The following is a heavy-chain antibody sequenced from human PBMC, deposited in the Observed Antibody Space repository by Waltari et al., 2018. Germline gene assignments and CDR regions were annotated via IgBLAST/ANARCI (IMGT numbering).Heavy chain of an antibody. V-gene: IGHV3-33*01. CDR1: GFTFRSYG. Sequence: QVQLVESGGGVVQPGGSLRLSGAGFGFTFRSYGMHWVRQAPGKGLEWVAVIWYDGSNKYYADSVKGRFTISRDNSKNTLYLQMNSLRAEDTAVYYCASGLGYLDYWGQGTLVTVSS. J-gene: IGHJ4*02. CDR2: IWYDGSNK. CDR3: ASGLGYLDY. D-gene: IGHD3-16*01.